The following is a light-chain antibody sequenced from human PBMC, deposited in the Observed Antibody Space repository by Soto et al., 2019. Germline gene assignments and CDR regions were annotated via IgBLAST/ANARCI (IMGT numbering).Light chain of an antibody. V-gene: IGKV1-39*01. J-gene: IGKJ3*01. CDR2: AAS. CDR1: QSISSY. Sequence: DIQLTQSPSSLSASVGDRVTTTCRASQSISSYLNWYQQKPGKAPKLLIYAASSLQSGVPSRFSGSGSGTDFTLTISSLQPEDFATYYCQQSYSTLFTFGPGTKGIS. CDR3: QQSYSTLFT.